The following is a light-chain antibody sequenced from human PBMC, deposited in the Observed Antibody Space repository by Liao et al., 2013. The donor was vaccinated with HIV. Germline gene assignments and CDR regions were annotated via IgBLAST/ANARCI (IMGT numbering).Light chain of an antibody. CDR2: YDS. J-gene: IGLJ1*01. CDR1: NIGSNT. Sequence: SSVLTQPPSVSVAPGQTATITCGGNNIGSNTVHWYQQMPGQAPVLVVYYDSDRPSGIPERFSGSNSGNTATLTISRVEAGDEADYYCQVWDDSSDHQGVFGTGTKVTVL. V-gene: IGLV3-21*02. CDR3: QVWDDSSDHQGV.